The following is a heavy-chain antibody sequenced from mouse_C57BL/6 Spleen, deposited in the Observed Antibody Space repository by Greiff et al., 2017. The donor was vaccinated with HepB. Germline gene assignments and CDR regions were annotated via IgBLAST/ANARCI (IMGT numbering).Heavy chain of an antibody. CDR3: ARSRGEYDVFDY. Sequence: QVTLKESGPGILQSSQTLSLTCSFSGFSLSTSGMGVSWIRQPSGKGLEWLAHIYWDDDKRYNPSLKSRLTISKDTSRNQVFLKITSVDTADTATYYCARSRGEYDVFDYWGQGTTLTVSS. J-gene: IGHJ2*01. CDR1: GFSLSTSGMG. D-gene: IGHD2-4*01. CDR2: IYWDDDK. V-gene: IGHV8-12*01.